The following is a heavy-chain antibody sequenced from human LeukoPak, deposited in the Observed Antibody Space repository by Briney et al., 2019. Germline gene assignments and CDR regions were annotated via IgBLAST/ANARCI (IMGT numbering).Heavy chain of an antibody. D-gene: IGHD6-13*01. V-gene: IGHV4-30-2*01. CDR3: AGGTLDSSSWYPPWFDP. Sequence: SQTLSLTCTIFGDSIKNEDYYWNWIRQPPGKGLEWIGYISEIGTTYYNPSLESRVTISVDRSKNQVSLRLTSVTTADTAVYYCAGGTLDSSSWYPPWFDPWGQGTLVTVSS. J-gene: IGHJ5*02. CDR1: GDSIKNEDYY. CDR2: ISEIGTT.